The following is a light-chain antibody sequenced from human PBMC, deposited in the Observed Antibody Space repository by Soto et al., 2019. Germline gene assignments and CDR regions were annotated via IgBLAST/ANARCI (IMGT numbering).Light chain of an antibody. CDR2: EVT. CDR3: CSYTSSTTYV. J-gene: IGLJ1*01. Sequence: QSALTQPTSVSGSPGQSITISCTGNHNDIGTYDYVSWYQQHPGRAPKFMIFEVTNRPSGISDRFSGSKSGNTASLTISGLQAEDEADYYCCSYTSSTTYVFGTGTKFTGL. CDR1: HNDIGTYDY. V-gene: IGLV2-14*01.